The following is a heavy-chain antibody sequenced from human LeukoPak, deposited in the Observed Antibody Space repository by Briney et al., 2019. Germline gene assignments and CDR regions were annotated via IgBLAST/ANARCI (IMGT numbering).Heavy chain of an antibody. CDR3: ARTFASTIFGVVTHPNY. D-gene: IGHD3-3*01. J-gene: IGHJ4*02. V-gene: IGHV1-18*01. CDR1: GYTFTSYG. Sequence: GASVKVSCKASGYTFTSYGISWVRQAPGQGLEWMGWISAYNGNTNYAQKLQGRVTMTTDTSTSTAYMELRSLRSDDTAVYYCARTFASTIFGVVTHPNYWGQGTLVTVSS. CDR2: ISAYNGNT.